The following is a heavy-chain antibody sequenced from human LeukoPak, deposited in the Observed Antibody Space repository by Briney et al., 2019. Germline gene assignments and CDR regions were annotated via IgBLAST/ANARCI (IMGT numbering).Heavy chain of an antibody. CDR1: GYSISSGYY. D-gene: IGHD5-24*01. V-gene: IGHV4-38-2*02. CDR3: ARVSIFRGRYNLSDY. J-gene: IGHJ4*02. CDR2: IYHSGST. Sequence: SETLSLTCTVSGYSISSGYYWGWIRQPPGKGLEWIGSIYHSGSTYYNPSLKSRVTISVDTSKNQFSLKLSSVTAADTAVYYCARVSIFRGRYNLSDYWGQGTLVTVSS.